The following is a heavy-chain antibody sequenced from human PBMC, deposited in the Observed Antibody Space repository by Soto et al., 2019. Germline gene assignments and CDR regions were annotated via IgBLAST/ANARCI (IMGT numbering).Heavy chain of an antibody. V-gene: IGHV3-23*01. CDR2: ISGSGGST. CDR1: GFTFSSYA. J-gene: IGHJ4*02. CDR3: AKERRKSIRVAPVGCDS. D-gene: IGHD6-19*01. Sequence: EVQLLESGGGLVQPGGSLRLSCAASGFTFSSYAMSWVRQAPGKGLEWVSAISGSGGSTYYADSVKGRFTISRDNSKNTLYLQMNSVRAEDTAVYYCAKERRKSIRVAPVGCDSWGEGTLVSVSS.